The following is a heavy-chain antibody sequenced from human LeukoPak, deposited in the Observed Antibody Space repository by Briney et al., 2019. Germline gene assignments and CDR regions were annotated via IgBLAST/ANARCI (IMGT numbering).Heavy chain of an antibody. V-gene: IGHV3-7*01. Sequence: GGSLRLSCAASGFTFSSYWMSWVRQAPGKGLEWVANIKQDGREKYYVDSVKGRFTISRDNAKNSLYLQMNSLRAEDTAVYYCARMRQWLVLGYFDYWGQGTLVTVSS. CDR3: ARMRQWLVLGYFDY. D-gene: IGHD6-19*01. CDR1: GFTFSSYW. CDR2: IKQDGREK. J-gene: IGHJ4*02.